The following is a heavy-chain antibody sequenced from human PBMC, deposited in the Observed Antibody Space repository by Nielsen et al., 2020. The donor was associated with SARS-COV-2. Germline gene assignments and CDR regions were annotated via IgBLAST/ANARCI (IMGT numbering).Heavy chain of an antibody. D-gene: IGHD5-24*01. Sequence: GVLKISCTASGFTFSSYRMNWVRQAPGKGLEWVSSISSSSGYIYYTDSVKGRFTISRDNAKNSLFLQMNSLRAEDTAVYYCASLLDGRYYFDYWGQGNLVSVSS. CDR1: GFTFSSYR. V-gene: IGHV3-21*01. J-gene: IGHJ4*02. CDR2: ISSSSGYI. CDR3: ASLLDGRYYFDY.